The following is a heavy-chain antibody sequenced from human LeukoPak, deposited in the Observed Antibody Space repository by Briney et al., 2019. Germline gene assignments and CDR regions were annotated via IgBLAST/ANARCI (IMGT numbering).Heavy chain of an antibody. V-gene: IGHV1-2*02. Sequence: ASVKVSCKASGYTFTDYYMHWVRQAPGQGLEWMGWINSNSAGTNYAQKFQGRATMTRDTSISTAYMELSSLRSDDTAVYYCARVLVPAGGGVTDHWGQGTLVTVSS. CDR2: INSNSAGT. CDR3: ARVLVPAGGGVTDH. J-gene: IGHJ4*02. D-gene: IGHD3-16*01. CDR1: GYTFTDYY.